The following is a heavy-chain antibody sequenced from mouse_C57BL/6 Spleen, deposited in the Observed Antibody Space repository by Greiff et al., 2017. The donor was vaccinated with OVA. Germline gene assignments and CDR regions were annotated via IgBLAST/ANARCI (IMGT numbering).Heavy chain of an antibody. D-gene: IGHD1-1*01. V-gene: IGHV1-61*01. CDR1: GYTFTSYW. CDR2: IYPSDSET. Sequence: QVQLKQPGAELVRPGSSVKLSCKASGYTFTSYWMDWVKQRPGQGLEWIGNIYPSDSETHYNQKFKDKATLTVDKSSSTAYMQLSSLTSEDSAVYYCARGGYYGSSLYFDYWGQGTTLTVSS. CDR3: ARGGYYGSSLYFDY. J-gene: IGHJ2*01.